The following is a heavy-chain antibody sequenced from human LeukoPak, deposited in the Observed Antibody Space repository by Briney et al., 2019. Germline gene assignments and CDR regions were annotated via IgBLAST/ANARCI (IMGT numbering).Heavy chain of an antibody. D-gene: IGHD2-8*01. J-gene: IGHJ4*02. V-gene: IGHV4-61*01. Sequence: PSETLSLTCTVSGGSVSSGSYYWSWIRQPPGKGLEWIGYIYYSGSTNYNPSLKSRVTISVDTSKNQFSLKLSSVTAADTAVYYCARVVFKGGHDYWGQGTLVTVSS. CDR2: IYYSGST. CDR3: ARVVFKGGHDY. CDR1: GGSVSSGSYY.